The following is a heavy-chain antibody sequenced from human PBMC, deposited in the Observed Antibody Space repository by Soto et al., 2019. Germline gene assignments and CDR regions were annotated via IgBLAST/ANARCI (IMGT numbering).Heavy chain of an antibody. J-gene: IGHJ4*02. Sequence: QVQLVQSGAEVKNPGASVKLSCKASGYIFTNYYIHWVRPAPGQGLEWMAIINPSGGSTNDAQKFQGRVTLDRDTFTNTVYMELSSLRSEDTAIYYCARDLTSGDYWGQGTLVTVSS. CDR1: GYIFTNYY. D-gene: IGHD7-27*01. CDR3: ARDLTSGDY. CDR2: INPSGGST. V-gene: IGHV1-46*01.